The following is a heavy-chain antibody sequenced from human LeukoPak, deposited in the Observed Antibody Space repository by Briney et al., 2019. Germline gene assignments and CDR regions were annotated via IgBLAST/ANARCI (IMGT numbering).Heavy chain of an antibody. V-gene: IGHV3-30*18. CDR3: AKGASHAALDY. J-gene: IGHJ4*02. CDR1: GFTFSSYG. CDR2: ISYDGSNK. Sequence: GGSLRVSCAASGFTFSSYGMHWVRQAPGKGLEWVAVISYDGSNKYYADSVKGRFTISRDNSKNTLYLQMNSLRAEDTAVYYCAKGASHAALDYWGEGTQVPLSS. D-gene: IGHD2-2*01.